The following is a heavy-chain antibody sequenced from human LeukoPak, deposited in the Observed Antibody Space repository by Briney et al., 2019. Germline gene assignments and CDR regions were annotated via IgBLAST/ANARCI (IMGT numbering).Heavy chain of an antibody. V-gene: IGHV4-34*01. D-gene: IGHD2-21*02. CDR3: ARSPVGMVTEEAAFDI. J-gene: IGHJ3*02. CDR1: GGSFSGYY. CDR2: INHSGST. Sequence: PSETLSLTCAVYGGSFSGYYWSWIRQPPGKGLEWIGEINHSGSTNYNPSLKSRVTISVDTSKNQFSLKLSSVTVADTAVYYCARSPVGMVTEEAAFDIWGQGTMVTVSS.